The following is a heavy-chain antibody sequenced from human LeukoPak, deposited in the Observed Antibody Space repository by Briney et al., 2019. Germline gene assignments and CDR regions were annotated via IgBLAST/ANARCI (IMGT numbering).Heavy chain of an antibody. J-gene: IGHJ2*01. Sequence: PGGSLRLSCAASGFTFRSYWMHWVRQAPGKGLVWVSRINSDGSSTSYADSVEGRFTISRDNAKNTLYLQMNRLRAEDTAVYYCARAPNDVVSPHFDLWGRGTLVTVSS. CDR3: ARAPNDVVSPHFDL. V-gene: IGHV3-74*01. D-gene: IGHD2-21*01. CDR1: GFTFRSYW. CDR2: INSDGSST.